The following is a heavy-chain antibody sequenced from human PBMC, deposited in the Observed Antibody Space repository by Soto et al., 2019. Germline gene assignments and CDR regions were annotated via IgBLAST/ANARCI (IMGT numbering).Heavy chain of an antibody. CDR3: AKDKQQPPPRRLYYYYGMDV. V-gene: IGHV3-30*18. Sequence: GGSLRLSCAASGFTFSSYGMHWVRQAPGKGLEWVAVISYDGSNKYYADSVKGRFTISRDNSKNTLYLQMNSLRAEDTAVYYCAKDKQQPPPRRLYYYYGMDVWGQGTTVTVSS. D-gene: IGHD6-13*01. J-gene: IGHJ6*02. CDR2: ISYDGSNK. CDR1: GFTFSSYG.